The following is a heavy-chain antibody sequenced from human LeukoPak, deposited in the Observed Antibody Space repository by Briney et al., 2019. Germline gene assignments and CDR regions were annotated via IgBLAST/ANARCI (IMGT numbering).Heavy chain of an antibody. CDR3: ARGPYYFDY. J-gene: IGHJ4*02. CDR2: IIPILGIA. Sequence: ASVKVSCKASGGTFSSYAISWVRQAPGQGLEWMGRIIPILGIANYAQKFQGRVTMTRNTSISTAYMELSSLRSEDTAVYYCARGPYYFDYWGQGTLVTVSS. CDR1: GGTFSSYA. V-gene: IGHV1-69*04.